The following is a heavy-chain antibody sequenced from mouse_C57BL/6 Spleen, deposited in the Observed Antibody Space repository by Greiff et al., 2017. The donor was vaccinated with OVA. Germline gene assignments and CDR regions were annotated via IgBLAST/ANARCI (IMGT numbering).Heavy chain of an antibody. CDR2: IDPSDSYT. CDR1: GYTFTSYW. J-gene: IGHJ2*01. D-gene: IGHD2-1*01. Sequence: VQLQQPGAELVMPGASVKLSCKASGYTFTSYWMHWVKQRPGQGLEWIGEIDPSDSYTNYNQKFKGKSTLTVDKSSSTAYMQLSSLTSEDSAVYYCARFGNYVGYYFDYWGQGTTLTVSA. CDR3: ARFGNYVGYYFDY. V-gene: IGHV1-69*01.